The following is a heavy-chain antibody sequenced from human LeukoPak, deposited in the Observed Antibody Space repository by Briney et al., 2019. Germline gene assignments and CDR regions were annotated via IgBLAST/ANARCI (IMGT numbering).Heavy chain of an antibody. CDR2: IHYSGST. Sequence: SETLSLTCSVSGGSISGYYWSWIRQPPGKGLEWIGYIHYSGSTHYNPSLKSRVTISVDTSKNQFSLKLSSVTAADTAVYYCARHKVYDYVWGSYPSPFDYWGQGTLVTVSS. D-gene: IGHD3-16*01. CDR3: ARHKVYDYVWGSYPSPFDY. CDR1: GGSISGYY. J-gene: IGHJ4*02. V-gene: IGHV4-59*08.